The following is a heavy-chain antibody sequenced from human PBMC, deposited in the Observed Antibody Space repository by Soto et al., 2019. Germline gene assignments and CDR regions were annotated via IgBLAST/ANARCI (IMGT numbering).Heavy chain of an antibody. CDR2: ISGSGLTI. V-gene: IGHV3-48*03. J-gene: IGHJ5*02. CDR3: ARGPYRNTYNWFDS. CDR1: GFIFSDYE. D-gene: IGHD5-12*01. Sequence: GGSLRLSCAASGFIFSDYEINWVRQAPGKGLEWVSYISGSGLTIYYADSVKGRFTISRDNAKNSLYLQMNSLGVEDTAVYYCARGPYRNTYNWFDSWGQGTLVTVSS.